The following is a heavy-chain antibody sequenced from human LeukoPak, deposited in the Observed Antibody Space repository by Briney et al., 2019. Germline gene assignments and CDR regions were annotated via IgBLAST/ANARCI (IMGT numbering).Heavy chain of an antibody. CDR1: GYTLTELS. V-gene: IGHV1-24*01. D-gene: IGHD3-22*01. CDR2: FDPEDGET. Sequence: ASVKVSCKVSGYTLTELSMHWVRQAPGKGLEWMGGFDPEDGETICAQKFQGRVTMTEDTSTDTAYMELSSLRSEDTAVYYCATGLINYYDSSGYPYYFDYWGQGTLVTVSS. J-gene: IGHJ4*02. CDR3: ATGLINYYDSSGYPYYFDY.